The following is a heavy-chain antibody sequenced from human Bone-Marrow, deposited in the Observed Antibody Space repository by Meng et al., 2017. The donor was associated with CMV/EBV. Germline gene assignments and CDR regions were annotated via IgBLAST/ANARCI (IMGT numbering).Heavy chain of an antibody. CDR2: VSADNGDT. J-gene: IGHJ4*02. Sequence: ASVKVSCKTSGYTFTRFGVTWMRQAPGQGLEWMGWVSADNGDTNYAQKFQGRVTMTTDTSTTPAFMELRSLTSDDTAVYYWARIDLTFTIVGVVPNWGQGHPVHVSS. CDR3: ARIDLTFTIVGVVPN. CDR1: GYTFTRFG. V-gene: IGHV1-18*01. D-gene: IGHD3-3*01.